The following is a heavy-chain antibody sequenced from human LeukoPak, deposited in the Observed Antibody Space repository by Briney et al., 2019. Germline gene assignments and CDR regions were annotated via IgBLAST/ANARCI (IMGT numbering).Heavy chain of an antibody. D-gene: IGHD3-10*01. CDR1: GFTFSSYS. J-gene: IGHJ4*02. Sequence: PGGSLRLSCAASGFTFSSYSMNWVRQAPGKGLEWVSSISSSSSYIYYADSVKGRFTISRDDAKNSLYLQMNSLRAEDTAVYYCARDGYYGSGSYYFWGQGTLVTVSS. CDR3: ARDGYYGSGSYYF. V-gene: IGHV3-21*01. CDR2: ISSSSSYI.